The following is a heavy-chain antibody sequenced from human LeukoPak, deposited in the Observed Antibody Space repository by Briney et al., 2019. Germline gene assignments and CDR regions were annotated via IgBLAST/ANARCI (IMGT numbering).Heavy chain of an antibody. Sequence: GGSLRLSCAASGFSFSGSSMNWVRQAPGKGPEWVSSISPNSAYIYYTDSLKGRFTISRDNARNSLYLQMNSLRVEDTALYYCARDDASGNYYAMALWGQGTLVTVSP. CDR2: ISPNSAYI. D-gene: IGHD1-26*01. J-gene: IGHJ1*01. CDR3: ARDDASGNYYAMAL. CDR1: GFSFSGSS. V-gene: IGHV3-21*01.